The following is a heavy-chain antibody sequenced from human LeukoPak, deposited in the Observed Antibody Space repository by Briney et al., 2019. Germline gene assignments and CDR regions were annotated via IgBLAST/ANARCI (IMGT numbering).Heavy chain of an antibody. J-gene: IGHJ4*02. V-gene: IGHV4-34*01. CDR1: GGSFSGYY. CDR2: IYHSGST. D-gene: IGHD3-22*01. Sequence: PSETLSLTCAVYGGSFSGYYWSWIRQPPGKGLEWIGYIYHSGSTYYNPSLKSRVTISVDRSKNQFSLKLSSVTAADTAVYYCARGVYDSSGYYYLDYWGQGTLVTVSS. CDR3: ARGVYDSSGYYYLDY.